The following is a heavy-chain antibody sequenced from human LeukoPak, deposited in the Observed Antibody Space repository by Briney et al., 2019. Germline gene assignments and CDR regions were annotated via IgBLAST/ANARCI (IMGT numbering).Heavy chain of an antibody. CDR3: ARDRKSEIGGAIAGHYMDV. CDR1: GYTFTSYY. CDR2: IKPGDSVT. D-gene: IGHD3-16*02. Sequence: ASVKVSCKASGYTFTSYYMHWVRQAPGQGLEWIGIIKPGDSVTSYSQNFKGRVTMTRDMSTTTVYMEMTSLRSDDTAVYYCARDRKSEIGGAIAGHYMDVWGKGTTVTVSS. V-gene: IGHV1-46*01. J-gene: IGHJ6*03.